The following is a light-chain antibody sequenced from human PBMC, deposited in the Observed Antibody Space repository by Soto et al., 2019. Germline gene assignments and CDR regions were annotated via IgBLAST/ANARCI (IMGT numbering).Light chain of an antibody. CDR2: EVS. V-gene: IGLV2-14*01. CDR3: SSYTSSSTLV. CDR1: SSDVGGYKY. J-gene: IGLJ2*01. Sequence: QSALTQPASVSGSPGQSITISCTGTSSDVGGYKYVSWYQQHPGKAPKLMIYEVSNRPSGVSNRFSGSKSGNTASLTISGLQAEDEDYYYCSSYTSSSTLVFGGGTKLTVL.